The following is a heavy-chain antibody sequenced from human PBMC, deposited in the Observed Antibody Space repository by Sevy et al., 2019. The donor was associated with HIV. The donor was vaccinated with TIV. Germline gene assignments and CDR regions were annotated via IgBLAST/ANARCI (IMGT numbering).Heavy chain of an antibody. CDR1: GFTFSANW. CDR3: AHETFGRFES. V-gene: IGHV3-7*01. D-gene: IGHD3-16*01. Sequence: GGSLRLYCAASGFTFSANWMNWVRQAPGKGLEWVANIKADGSDKHYVDSVEGRFTISRDNAKNLLFLQMKSLRVEDTSVYYCAHETFGRFESWGQGTLVTVSS. CDR2: IKADGSDK. J-gene: IGHJ4*02.